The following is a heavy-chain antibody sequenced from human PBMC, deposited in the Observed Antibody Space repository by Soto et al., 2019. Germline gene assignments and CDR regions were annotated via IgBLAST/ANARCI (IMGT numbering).Heavy chain of an antibody. CDR2: ISYDGSNK. Sequence: GGSLRLSCAASGFTFSSYGMHWVRQAPGKGLEWVAVISYDGSNKYYADSVKGRFTISRDNSKNTLYLQMNSLRAEDTAVYYCENRGYGRYNWFDPWGQGTLVTVSS. D-gene: IGHD5-18*01. J-gene: IGHJ5*02. CDR1: GFTFSSYG. CDR3: ENRGYGRYNWFDP. V-gene: IGHV3-30*18.